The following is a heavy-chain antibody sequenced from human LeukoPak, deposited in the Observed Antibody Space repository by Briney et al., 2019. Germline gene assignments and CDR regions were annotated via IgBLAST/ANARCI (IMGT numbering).Heavy chain of an antibody. Sequence: GRSLRLSCAASGFTFSSYGMHWVRQAPGKGLEWVAVIWYDGSNKNYADSLKGRFTISRDNSKNTLYLQMNSLRAEDTAVYYCAREYYYDRSGYTPRGNVDYWGQGTLVTVSS. V-gene: IGHV3-33*01. CDR1: GFTFSSYG. CDR3: AREYYYDRSGYTPRGNVDY. J-gene: IGHJ4*02. D-gene: IGHD3-22*01. CDR2: IWYDGSNK.